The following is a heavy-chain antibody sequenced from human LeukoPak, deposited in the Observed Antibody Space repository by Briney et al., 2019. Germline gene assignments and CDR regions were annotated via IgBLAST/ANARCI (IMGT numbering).Heavy chain of an antibody. D-gene: IGHD6-6*01. CDR1: GFTFSSYG. J-gene: IGHJ4*02. CDR2: ISGSGGST. Sequence: GGSLRLSCAASGFTFSSYGMSWVRQAPGKGLEWVSAISGSGGSTYYADSVKGRFTISRDNSKNTLYMEMNSLRVEDTALYYCAKSRSSTTSSSNYWGQGTLVTVSS. CDR3: AKSRSSTTSSSNY. V-gene: IGHV3-23*01.